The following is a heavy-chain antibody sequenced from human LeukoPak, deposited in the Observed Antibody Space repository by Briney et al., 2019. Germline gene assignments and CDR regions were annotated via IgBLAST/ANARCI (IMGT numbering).Heavy chain of an antibody. CDR3: VRHVNGDWFDP. J-gene: IGHJ5*02. D-gene: IGHD4-17*01. CDR2: IRTKEASYAT. V-gene: IGHV3-73*01. Sequence: PGGSLRLSCAASGFTFSGFHMHWVRQAPGKGLEWVARIRTKEASYATVYAASVMGRFTISRDDSSNTAYLQMNSLKSEDTAIYYCVRHVNGDWFDPWGQGTLVTVSS. CDR1: GFTFSGFH.